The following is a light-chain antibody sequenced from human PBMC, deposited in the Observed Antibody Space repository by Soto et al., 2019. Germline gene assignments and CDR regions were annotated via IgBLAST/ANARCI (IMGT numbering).Light chain of an antibody. Sequence: EIVLTQSPATLSLSPGERATLSCRASQNVLSNLAWYQQKPGQAPRLLIYGASTRATGIPARFSGSGSGTEFTLTISSLQSEDFAVYYCQQYNNWPQTFGQGTKVDIK. CDR2: GAS. CDR1: QNVLSN. V-gene: IGKV3-15*01. J-gene: IGKJ1*01. CDR3: QQYNNWPQT.